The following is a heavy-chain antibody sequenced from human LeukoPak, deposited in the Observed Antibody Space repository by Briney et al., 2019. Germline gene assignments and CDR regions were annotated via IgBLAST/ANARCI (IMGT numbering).Heavy chain of an antibody. J-gene: IGHJ4*02. CDR3: ASQYYYDSSGYYYRYLVANY. D-gene: IGHD3-22*01. Sequence: GRSLRLSCAASGFTFSSYAMHWVRQAPGKGLEWVAVISYDGSNKYYADSVKGRFTISRDNSKNTLYLQMNSLRAEDTAVYYCASQYYYDSSGYYYRYLVANYWGQGTLVTVSS. CDR2: ISYDGSNK. CDR1: GFTFSSYA. V-gene: IGHV3-30*04.